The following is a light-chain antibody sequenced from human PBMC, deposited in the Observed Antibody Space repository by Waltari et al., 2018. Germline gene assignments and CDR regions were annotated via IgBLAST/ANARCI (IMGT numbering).Light chain of an antibody. CDR2: DAS. Sequence: DIQMTQSPSSLSASVGDRVTITCQASQDISNYLNWYQQKPGKAPKLLIYDASNLETGVPSRFSGSGSGTDFTLKISRVEAEDVGVYYCMQALQTSYTFGQGTKLEIK. CDR1: QDISNY. J-gene: IGKJ2*01. CDR3: MQALQTSYT. V-gene: IGKV1-33*01.